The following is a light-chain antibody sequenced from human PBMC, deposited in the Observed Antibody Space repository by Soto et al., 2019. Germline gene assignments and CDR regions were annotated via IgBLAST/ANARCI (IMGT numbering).Light chain of an antibody. CDR3: QQYDSSPVT. CDR1: QSVSSSY. J-gene: IGKJ1*01. V-gene: IGKV3-20*01. Sequence: DIVLTQSPGTLSLSPGERATLSCRASQSVSSSYLAWYQQKPGQAPRLLIYGASSRATGIPDRFSGSGSGTDFTLTISRLEPEDFAVYFCQQYDSSPVTFGQGTKVAIK. CDR2: GAS.